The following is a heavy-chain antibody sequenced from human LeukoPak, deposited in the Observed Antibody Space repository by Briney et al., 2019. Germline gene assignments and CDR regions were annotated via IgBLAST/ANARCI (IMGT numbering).Heavy chain of an antibody. J-gene: IGHJ4*02. D-gene: IGHD3-10*01. CDR3: AKEGEGGSPFVEN. V-gene: IGHV3-23*01. CDR1: GFAFSSYA. Sequence: GGSLRLSCAASGFAFSSYAMSWVRQPPGKGLEWVSVIIRRDDYTYYADSVKGRFTISRDNTKNSMYLQMYSLRAEDTAAYDSAKEGEGGSPFVENWGQGTLVTVSS. CDR2: IIRRDDYT.